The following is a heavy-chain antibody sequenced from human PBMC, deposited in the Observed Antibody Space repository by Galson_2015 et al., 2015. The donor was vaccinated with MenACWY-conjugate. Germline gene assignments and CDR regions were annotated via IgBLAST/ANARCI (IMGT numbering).Heavy chain of an antibody. J-gene: IGHJ4*02. CDR3: ARTSRSYRGYPFEK. CDR2: ISSGHIYS. V-gene: IGHV3-11*06. D-gene: IGHD5-12*01. Sequence: SLRLSCAASGFTFSSYSMSWIRQAPGKGLEWVAYISSGHIYSNHADSVKGRFTISRDNAKNSLFLQMNSLRAEDTAVYFCARTSRSYRGYPFEKWGQGTLVTVSS. CDR1: GFTFSSYS.